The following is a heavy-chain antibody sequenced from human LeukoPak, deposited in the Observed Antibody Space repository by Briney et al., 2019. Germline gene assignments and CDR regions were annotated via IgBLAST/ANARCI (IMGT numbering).Heavy chain of an antibody. CDR2: IIPIFGTA. CDR1: GGTFSSYA. D-gene: IGHD6-13*01. J-gene: IGHJ5*02. Sequence: SVEVSCKASGGTFSSYAISWVRQAPGQGLEWMGGIIPIFGTANYAQKFQGRVTITADESTSTAYMELSSLRSEDTAVYYCARYSAAAGRGPYWFDPWGQGTLVTVSS. V-gene: IGHV1-69*01. CDR3: ARYSAAAGRGPYWFDP.